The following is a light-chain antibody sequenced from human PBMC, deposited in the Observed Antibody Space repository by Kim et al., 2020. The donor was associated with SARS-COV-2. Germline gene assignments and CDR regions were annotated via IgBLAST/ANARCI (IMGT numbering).Light chain of an antibody. J-gene: IGKJ4*01. CDR3: QQYNTWTLT. V-gene: IGKV3-15*01. CDR2: DAS. Sequence: EIVMTQSPATLSVSPGERATLSCRASQSVSSNLAWYQQKPGQAPRLLIYDASTRATGIPARFSGSGSGTEFTLTISSLQSEDLAVYYCQQYNTWTLTFGGGTKVDIK. CDR1: QSVSSN.